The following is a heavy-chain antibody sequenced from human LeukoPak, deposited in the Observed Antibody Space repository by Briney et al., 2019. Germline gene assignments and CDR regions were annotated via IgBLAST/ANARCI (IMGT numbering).Heavy chain of an antibody. Sequence: GGSLRLSCAASGFTFSSYAMSWVRQAPGKGLEWVSAISGSGGSTYYADSVKGRFTISRDNSKNTLYLQMNSLRGEDTAVYYCVRDVSPEDSDVHYDALDIWGQGTVVTVSS. CDR1: GFTFSSYA. V-gene: IGHV3-23*01. CDR3: VRDVSPEDSDVHYDALDI. CDR2: ISGSGGST. D-gene: IGHD1-14*01. J-gene: IGHJ3*02.